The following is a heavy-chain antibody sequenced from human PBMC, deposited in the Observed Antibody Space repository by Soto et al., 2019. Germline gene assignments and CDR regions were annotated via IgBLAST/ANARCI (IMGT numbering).Heavy chain of an antibody. Sequence: SETLSLTCAVSGVSISSGNWWTWVRQTPQRGLEYIGEIFHDGTANYYPSFERRVAISVDTYKNQFSLKLTSVTAADTAIYFCARLVYDTRLNYMYFDFWGQGALVTVSS. CDR2: IFHDGTA. J-gene: IGHJ4*02. D-gene: IGHD3-10*01. CDR3: ARLVYDTRLNYMYFDF. CDR1: GVSISSGNW. V-gene: IGHV4-4*02.